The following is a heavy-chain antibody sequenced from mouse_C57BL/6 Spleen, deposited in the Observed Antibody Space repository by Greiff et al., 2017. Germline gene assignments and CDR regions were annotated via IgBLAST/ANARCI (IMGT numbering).Heavy chain of an antibody. J-gene: IGHJ1*03. D-gene: IGHD1-1*01. CDR3: ARSYYGSSPDV. CDR1: GYTFTDYY. Sequence: VQLQQSGPELVKPGASVKISCKASGYTFTDYYMNWVKQSHGKSLEWIGDINPNNGGTSYNQKFKGKATLTVDKSSSTAYMELRSLTSEDSAVYYCARSYYGSSPDVWGTGTTVTVSS. V-gene: IGHV1-26*01. CDR2: INPNNGGT.